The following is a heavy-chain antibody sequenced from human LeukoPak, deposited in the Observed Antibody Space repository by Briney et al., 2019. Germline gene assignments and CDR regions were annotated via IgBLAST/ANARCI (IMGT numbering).Heavy chain of an antibody. D-gene: IGHD6-13*01. Sequence: GGSLRLSCAASGFTFSTYGMHWVRQAPGKGLEWVAIIWYDGSKKYYADSVKGRFTISRDTSKNTLYLQLSSLRDEDTAVYYCARERRRSWNTMWEDFDFWGRGTLVTVSS. J-gene: IGHJ4*02. CDR1: GFTFSTYG. CDR2: IWYDGSKK. CDR3: ARERRRSWNTMWEDFDF. V-gene: IGHV3-33*01.